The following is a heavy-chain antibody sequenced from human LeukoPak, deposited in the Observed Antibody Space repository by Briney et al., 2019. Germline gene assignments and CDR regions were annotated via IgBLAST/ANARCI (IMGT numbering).Heavy chain of an antibody. J-gene: IGHJ4*02. CDR2: IKSKTDGGTT. Sequence: GGSLRLSCAASGFTFSIYAMSWVRQAPGKGLEWVGRIKSKTDGGTTDYAAPVKGRFTISRDDSKNTLYLQMNSLKTEDTAVYYCTTYGDYEGLIDYWGQGTLVTVSS. CDR3: TTYGDYEGLIDY. D-gene: IGHD4-17*01. V-gene: IGHV3-15*01. CDR1: GFTFSIYA.